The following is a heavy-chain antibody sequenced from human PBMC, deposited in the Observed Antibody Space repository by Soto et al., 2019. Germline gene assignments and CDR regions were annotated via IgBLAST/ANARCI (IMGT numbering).Heavy chain of an antibody. D-gene: IGHD3-10*01. CDR2: IYYSGST. V-gene: IGHV4-31*02. CDR3: ARGLMVRGVMHAFDI. Sequence: LSLTCTVSVGSISSGGYYWSWIRQHPGKGLEWIGYIYYSGSTYYNPSLKSRVTISVDTSKNQFSLKLSSVTAADTAVYYCARGLMVRGVMHAFDIWGQGTMVTVSS. J-gene: IGHJ3*02. CDR1: VGSISSGGYY.